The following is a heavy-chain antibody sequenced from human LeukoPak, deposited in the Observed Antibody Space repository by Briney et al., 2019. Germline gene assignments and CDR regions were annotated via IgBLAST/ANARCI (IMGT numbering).Heavy chain of an antibody. CDR1: GGTFSSYA. CDR2: IIPILGIA. Sequence: ASVKVSCKASGGTFSSYAISRVRQAPGQGLEWMGRIIPILGIANYAQKFQGRVTITADKSTSTAYMELSSLRSEDTAVYYCAGRIAAAGTPLFDYWGQGTLVTVSS. CDR3: AGRIAAAGTPLFDY. V-gene: IGHV1-69*04. D-gene: IGHD6-13*01. J-gene: IGHJ4*02.